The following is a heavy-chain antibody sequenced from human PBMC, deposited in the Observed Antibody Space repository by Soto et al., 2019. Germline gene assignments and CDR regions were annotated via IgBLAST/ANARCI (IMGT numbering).Heavy chain of an antibody. CDR2: MNPNSGNT. CDR3: ARSLRYFDWLLFDAFDI. CDR1: GYTFTSYD. V-gene: IGHV1-8*01. D-gene: IGHD3-9*01. J-gene: IGHJ3*02. Sequence: ASVKVSCKASGYTFTSYDINWVRQATGQGLEWMGWMNPNSGNTGYAQKFQGRVTMTRNTSISTAYMELSSLRSEDTAVYYCARSLRYFDWLLFDAFDIWGQGTMVTVSS.